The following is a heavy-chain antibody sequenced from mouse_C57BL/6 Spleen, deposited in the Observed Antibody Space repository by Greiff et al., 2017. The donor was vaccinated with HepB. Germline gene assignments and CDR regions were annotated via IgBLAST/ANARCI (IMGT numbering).Heavy chain of an antibody. CDR3: ERDDYGKGYFDY. J-gene: IGHJ2*01. CDR2: INPSNGGT. Sequence: QVQLQQPGTELVKPGASVKLSCKASGYTFTSYWMHWVKQRPGQGLEWIGNINPSNGGTNYNEKFKSKATLTVDKSSSTAYMQLSSLTSEDSAVYLCERDDYGKGYFDYWGQGTTLTVSS. CDR1: GYTFTSYW. D-gene: IGHD1-1*01. V-gene: IGHV1-53*01.